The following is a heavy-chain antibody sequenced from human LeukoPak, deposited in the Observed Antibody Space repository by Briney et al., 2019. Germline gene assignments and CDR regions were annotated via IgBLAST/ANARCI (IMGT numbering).Heavy chain of an antibody. Sequence: PGRSLRLSCAASGFTFDDFAMYWVRHAPGKGLEWLSGISWNSGSIGYADSVKGRFTISRDNAKNSLYLQMNSLRAEDTAVYYCARPSGPYGSDAFDIWGQGTMVTVSS. CDR1: GFTFDDFA. J-gene: IGHJ3*02. CDR3: ARPSGPYGSDAFDI. D-gene: IGHD5-12*01. CDR2: ISWNSGSI. V-gene: IGHV3-9*01.